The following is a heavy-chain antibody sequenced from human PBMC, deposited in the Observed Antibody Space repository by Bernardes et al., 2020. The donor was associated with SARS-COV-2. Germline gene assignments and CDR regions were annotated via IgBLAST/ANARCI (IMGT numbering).Heavy chain of an antibody. CDR2: IKSKTDGGTT. Sequence: GRSLRVSCAASGFTFSNAWMSWVRQAPGKGLEWVGRIKSKTDGGTTDYAAPVKGRFTISRDNSKNTLYLQMNSLRAEDTAVYYCATEEVHTVTTDTYYYYGMDVWGQGTTVTVSS. CDR3: ATEEVHTVTTDTYYYYGMDV. J-gene: IGHJ6*02. CDR1: GFTFSNAW. V-gene: IGHV3-15*01. D-gene: IGHD4-4*01.